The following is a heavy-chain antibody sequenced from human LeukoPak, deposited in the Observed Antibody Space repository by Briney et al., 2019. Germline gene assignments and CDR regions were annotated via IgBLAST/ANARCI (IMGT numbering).Heavy chain of an antibody. J-gene: IGHJ6*02. CDR2: ISSSSSYI. D-gene: IGHD3-16*02. Sequence: PGGSLRLSCAASGFTVSSNYMSWVRQAPGKGLEWVSSISSSSSYIYYADSVKGRFTISRDNAKNSLYLQMNSLRAEDTAVYYCAREGSYLYGMDVWGQGTTVTVSS. V-gene: IGHV3-21*01. CDR1: GFTVSSNY. CDR3: AREGSYLYGMDV.